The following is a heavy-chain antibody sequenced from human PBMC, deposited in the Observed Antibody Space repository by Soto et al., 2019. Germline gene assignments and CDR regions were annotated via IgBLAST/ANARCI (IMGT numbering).Heavy chain of an antibody. CDR1: GYTFTSYY. J-gene: IGHJ6*02. D-gene: IGHD6-6*01. CDR3: ARSTSRPYSSSLGEDYYYGMDV. CDR2: INPSGGST. Sequence: QVQLVQSGAEVKKPGASVKGSCKASGYTFTSYYMHWVRQAPGQGLEWMGIINPSGGSTSYAQKFQGRVTRTRDTSTSTVYMELSSLRSEATAVYYCARSTSRPYSSSLGEDYYYGMDVWGQGTTVTVSS. V-gene: IGHV1-46*03.